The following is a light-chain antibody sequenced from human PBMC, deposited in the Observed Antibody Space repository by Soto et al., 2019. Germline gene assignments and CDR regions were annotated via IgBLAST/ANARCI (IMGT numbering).Light chain of an antibody. CDR1: QSINSW. J-gene: IGKJ2*01. V-gene: IGKV1-5*01. CDR2: DAS. Sequence: DIQMTQSPSTLSASVGDRVTITCRASQSINSWLAWYQQKPGKAPKLLIYDASSLESGVPSRFSGIGSGTEFILTISSLQPDGFATYYCQQYDGHFGQGTKLEI. CDR3: QQYDGH.